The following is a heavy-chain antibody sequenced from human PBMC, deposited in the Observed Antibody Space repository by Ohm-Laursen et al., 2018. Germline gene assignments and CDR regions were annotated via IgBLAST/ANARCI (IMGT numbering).Heavy chain of an antibody. V-gene: IGHV3-30*18. CDR3: AKGGSGSYYYYGMDV. CDR1: GFTFSTYA. CDR2: ISNDGGAK. J-gene: IGHJ6*02. D-gene: IGHD1-26*01. Sequence: SLRLSCTASGFTFSTYAMNWVRQAPGKGLEWVAVISNDGGAKDSADSVEGRFTISRDNSKNTLYLQMNSLRPDDTAVYYCAKGGSGSYYYYGMDVWGQGTTVTVSS.